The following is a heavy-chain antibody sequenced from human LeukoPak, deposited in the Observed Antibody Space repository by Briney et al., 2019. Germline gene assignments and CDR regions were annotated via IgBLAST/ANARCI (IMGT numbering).Heavy chain of an antibody. Sequence: SETLSLTCTVSGGSISETNYYWGWIRQPPGKGLEWIGVMYYSGNTYYNPSLKSRITISLDTSKNQFSLKLSSVTAEDKTVYYCTRYNSDGGCFDPWGQGTLVTVSS. D-gene: IGHD1-20*01. J-gene: IGHJ5*02. CDR3: TRYNSDGGCFDP. CDR1: GGSISETNYY. CDR2: MYYSGNT. V-gene: IGHV4-39*07.